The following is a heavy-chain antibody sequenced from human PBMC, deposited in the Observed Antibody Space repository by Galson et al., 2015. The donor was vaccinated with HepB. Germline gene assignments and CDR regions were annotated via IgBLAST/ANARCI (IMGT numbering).Heavy chain of an antibody. CDR1: GFTFDDYA. D-gene: IGHD6-19*01. CDR3: TREPGEPWLVPSYYFDY. CDR2: IRAKASGGTR. J-gene: IGHJ4*02. V-gene: IGHV3-49*03. Sequence: SLRLSCAVSGFTFDDYAMSWFRQAPGKGLEWVGFIRAKASGGTRQYAAPVKGSFTISRDDSKSIAYLQMNSLKTEDTAMYYCTREPGEPWLVPSYYFDYWGQGTLVTVSS.